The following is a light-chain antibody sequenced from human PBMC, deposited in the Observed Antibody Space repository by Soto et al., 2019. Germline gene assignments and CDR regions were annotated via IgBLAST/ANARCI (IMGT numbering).Light chain of an antibody. Sequence: QSVLTQPRSVSGSPGQSVTISCTGSSSDIGDYDYVSWYQQHPGEAPKLLISDVTKRPSGVPARFSGSKSGNTASLTISGLQPEDEADYYCCSYAGSHTLYVFGTGTKVT. V-gene: IGLV2-11*01. CDR1: SSDIGDYDY. J-gene: IGLJ1*01. CDR2: DVT. CDR3: CSYAGSHTLYV.